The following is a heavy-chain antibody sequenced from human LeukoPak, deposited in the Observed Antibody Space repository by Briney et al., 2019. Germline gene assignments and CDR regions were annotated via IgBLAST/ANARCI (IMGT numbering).Heavy chain of an antibody. V-gene: IGHV3-7*03. J-gene: IGHJ4*02. CDR2: IKQDGSEK. CDR1: GFTFSNYA. CDR3: ARDLLDY. Sequence: GGSLRLSCAASGFTFSNYAMTWVRQAPGKGLEWVANIKQDGSEKYYVDSVKGRFTISRDNAKNSLYLQMNSLRAEDTAVYYCARDLLDYWGQGTLVTVSS.